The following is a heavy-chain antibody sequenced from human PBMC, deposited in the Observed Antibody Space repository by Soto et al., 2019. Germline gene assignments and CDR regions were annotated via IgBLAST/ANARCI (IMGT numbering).Heavy chain of an antibody. CDR3: ARARDRHSSCLPSFVP. Sequence: PSETLSLTCSVSGGSVRNYYWSLVRQPPGKRLEWIGYIYYTGTHDYNPSLRGRATISVDTSKDQFSLRLTSVTAADTAVYYCARARDRHSSCLPSFVPLGPRILVTVSS. CDR1: GGSVRNYY. CDR2: IYYTGTH. V-gene: IGHV4-59*02. D-gene: IGHD3-22*01. J-gene: IGHJ5*02.